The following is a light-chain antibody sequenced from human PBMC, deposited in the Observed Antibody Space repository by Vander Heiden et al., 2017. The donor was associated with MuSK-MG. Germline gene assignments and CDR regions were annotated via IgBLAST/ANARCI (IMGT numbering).Light chain of an antibody. J-gene: IGLJ2*01. Sequence: QSVLTQPPSVSRAPGQRVTISCPGSSSNIGAGYDVHWYQQLPGTAPKLLIYGNSNRPSGGPDRFSGSKSGTSASLAITGLQAEDEADYYCQSYDSSLSGFVVFGGGTKLTVL. CDR2: GNS. V-gene: IGLV1-40*01. CDR3: QSYDSSLSGFVV. CDR1: SSNIGAGYD.